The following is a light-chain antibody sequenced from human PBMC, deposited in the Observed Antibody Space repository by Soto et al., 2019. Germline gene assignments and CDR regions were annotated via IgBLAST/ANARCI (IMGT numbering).Light chain of an antibody. J-gene: IGKJ1*01. CDR2: GAS. Sequence: EIVMTQSPATLSVSPGERITLSCRASQTVNTYLAWYQQKPGRAPRLLIHGASTRATGISARFSGGGSGTEFTLTITSLQSDDSAVYYCQQYHNWPPWTFGQGTKVEIK. CDR3: QQYHNWPPWT. CDR1: QTVNTY. V-gene: IGKV3D-15*01.